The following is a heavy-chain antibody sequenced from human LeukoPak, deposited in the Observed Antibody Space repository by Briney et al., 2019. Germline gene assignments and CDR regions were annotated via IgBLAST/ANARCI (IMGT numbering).Heavy chain of an antibody. D-gene: IGHD3-22*01. CDR1: GFPFSDYS. J-gene: IGHJ5*02. CDR3: AREGYYYDSSGYPPYNWFDP. Sequence: QPGGSLRLSCAASGFPFSDYSMNWVRQAPGKGLEWVSYISSSSSTIYYADSVKGRFTISRDNAKNSLYLQMNSLRDEDTAVYYCAREGYYYDSSGYPPYNWFDPWGQGTLVTVSS. V-gene: IGHV3-48*02. CDR2: ISSSSSTI.